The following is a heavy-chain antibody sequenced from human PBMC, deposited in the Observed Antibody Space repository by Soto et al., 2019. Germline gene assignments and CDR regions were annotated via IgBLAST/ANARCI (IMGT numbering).Heavy chain of an antibody. V-gene: IGHV3-23*01. CDR2: ISGSGGST. D-gene: IGHD3-10*01. J-gene: IGHJ4*02. CDR3: ARDLYYYGSGDY. CDR1: GFTFSSYA. Sequence: PGGSLRLSYAASGFTFSSYAMSWVRQAPGKGLEWVSAISGSGGSTYYADSVKGRFTISRDNSKNTLYLQMNSLRAEDTAVYYCARDLYYYGSGDYWGQGTLVTVSS.